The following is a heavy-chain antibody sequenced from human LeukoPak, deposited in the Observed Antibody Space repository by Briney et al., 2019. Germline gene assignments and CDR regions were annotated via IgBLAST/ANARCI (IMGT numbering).Heavy chain of an antibody. Sequence: GGSLRLSCAASGFTFSSYAMSWVRQAPGKGLEWVSAISGSGGSTYYADSVKGRFTISRDNSKNALYLQMNSLRAEDTAVYYCAKDYESGDIVVVVAAFDYFDYWGQGTLVTVSS. D-gene: IGHD2-15*01. J-gene: IGHJ4*02. V-gene: IGHV3-23*01. CDR1: GFTFSSYA. CDR2: ISGSGGST. CDR3: AKDYESGDIVVVVAAFDYFDY.